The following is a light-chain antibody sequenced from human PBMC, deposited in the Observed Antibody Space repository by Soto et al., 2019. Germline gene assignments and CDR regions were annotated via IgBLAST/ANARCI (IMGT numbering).Light chain of an antibody. CDR2: GAY. Sequence: EIVMTQSPATLSLSPGERTTLSCRASQSVGNNLAWYQQKPGQAPRLLIYGAYTRATGIPARFSGSGSGTVFTLTISSMEPEDFGTYYCQPSYKMPSFGQGTRLEIK. V-gene: IGKV3-15*01. CDR3: QPSYKMPS. J-gene: IGKJ5*01. CDR1: QSVGNN.